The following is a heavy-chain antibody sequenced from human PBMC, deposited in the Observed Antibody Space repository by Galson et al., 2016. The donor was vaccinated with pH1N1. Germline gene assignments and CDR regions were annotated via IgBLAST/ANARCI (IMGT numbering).Heavy chain of an antibody. CDR3: ARDLRPSSSGYYSLDY. Sequence: FAMHWVRQAPGKGLEYVSAISYSGGSTYYGNSVKGRFTISRDNSKNTLYLQMGSLRADDTAVYYCARDLRPSSSGYYSLDYWGQGILVAVSS. J-gene: IGHJ4*02. V-gene: IGHV3-64*01. D-gene: IGHD3-22*01. CDR2: ISYSGGST. CDR1: FA.